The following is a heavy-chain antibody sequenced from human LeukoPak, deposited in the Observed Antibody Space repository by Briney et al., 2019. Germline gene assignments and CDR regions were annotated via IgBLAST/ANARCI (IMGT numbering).Heavy chain of an antibody. CDR1: GGTISSSY. CDR3: ARSRRDSSGYYFDY. D-gene: IGHD3-22*01. Sequence: SETLSLTCTVSGGTISSSYWSWIRQPPGKGLEWIGYIYYSGTTNYNPSLKSRVTISVETSKNQFSLKLNSVTAADTAVYYCARSRRDSSGYYFDYWGQGTLVTVSS. V-gene: IGHV4-59*01. CDR2: IYYSGTT. J-gene: IGHJ4*02.